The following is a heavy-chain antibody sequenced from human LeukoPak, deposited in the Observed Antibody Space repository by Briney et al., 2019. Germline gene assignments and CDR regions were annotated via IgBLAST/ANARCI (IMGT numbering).Heavy chain of an antibody. D-gene: IGHD6-13*01. CDR3: ARQLAAPGTRGFDY. J-gene: IGHJ4*02. Sequence: GGSLRLPCAASGFTFGSYGMHWVRQAPGKGLEWVAVIWYDGSNKYYADSVKGRFTISRDNSKNTLYLQMNSLRAEDTAVYYCARQLAAPGTRGFDYWGQGTLVTVSS. V-gene: IGHV3-33*01. CDR1: GFTFGSYG. CDR2: IWYDGSNK.